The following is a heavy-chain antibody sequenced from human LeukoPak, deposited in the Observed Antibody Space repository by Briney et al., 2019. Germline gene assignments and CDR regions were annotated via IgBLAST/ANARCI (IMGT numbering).Heavy chain of an antibody. Sequence: GGSLRLSCAASGFTFDDYAMHWVRHAPGKGLEWVSGISWNSGSIGYADSVKGRFTISRDNAKNSLYLQMNSLRAEDTALYYCAKVIAAAGPLDYWGQGTLVTVSS. CDR1: GFTFDDYA. V-gene: IGHV3-9*01. CDR2: ISWNSGSI. J-gene: IGHJ4*02. D-gene: IGHD6-13*01. CDR3: AKVIAAAGPLDY.